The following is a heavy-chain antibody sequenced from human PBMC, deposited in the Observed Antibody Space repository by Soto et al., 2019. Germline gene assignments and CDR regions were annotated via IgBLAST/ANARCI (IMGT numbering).Heavy chain of an antibody. Sequence: ASVKVSCKASGYTFTSYDINWVRQATGQGLEWMGWMNPNSGNTGYAQKFQGRVTMTRNTSISTAYMELSSLRSEDTAVYYCARGWLVHYYYGMDVWGQGTRVTVSS. D-gene: IGHD6-19*01. CDR2: MNPNSGNT. CDR3: ARGWLVHYYYGMDV. V-gene: IGHV1-8*01. J-gene: IGHJ6*02. CDR1: GYTFTSYD.